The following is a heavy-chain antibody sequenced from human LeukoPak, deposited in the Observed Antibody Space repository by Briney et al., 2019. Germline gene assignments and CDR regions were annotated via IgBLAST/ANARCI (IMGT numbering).Heavy chain of an antibody. CDR1: GFTFGDYP. Sequence: GGSLRLSCAASGFTFGDYPMTWVRQAPGKGLEWVSGISGSGGPTYYADAVKGRFTISRDNSRNTLYLQMNSLRAEDTAVYYCAKSASTVTRHFDFWGQGTLVTVSS. CDR2: ISGSGGPT. D-gene: IGHD4-17*01. J-gene: IGHJ4*02. CDR3: AKSASTVTRHFDF. V-gene: IGHV3-23*01.